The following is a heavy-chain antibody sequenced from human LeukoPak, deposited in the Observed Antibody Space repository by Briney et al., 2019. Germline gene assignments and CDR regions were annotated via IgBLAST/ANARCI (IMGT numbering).Heavy chain of an antibody. J-gene: IGHJ4*02. D-gene: IGHD2-15*01. CDR3: ARVNCSGGSCYLYFDY. CDR2: IYYSGST. CDR1: GGSISSYY. Sequence: SEILSLTCTVSGGSISSYYWSWIRQPPGKGLEWIGYIYYSGSTNYNPSLKSRVTISVDKSKNQFSLKLSSVTAADTAVYYCARVNCSGGSCYLYFDYWGQGTLVTVSS. V-gene: IGHV4-59*12.